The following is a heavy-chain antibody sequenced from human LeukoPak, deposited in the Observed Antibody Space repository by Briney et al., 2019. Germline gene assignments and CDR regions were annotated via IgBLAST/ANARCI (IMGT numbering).Heavy chain of an antibody. J-gene: IGHJ6*03. CDR2: IIPIFGTK. Sequence: ASVKVSCKASGGTFSSYAINWVRQAPGQGLEWMGGIIPIFGTKNYAQKFQGRVTITADKSATTAYMELSSLRSEDTAVYYCARPRFPYYRLSGADYYYMDVWAKGTTVTVSS. V-gene: IGHV1-69*06. CDR1: GGTFSSYA. D-gene: IGHD2-21*01. CDR3: ARPRFPYYRLSGADYYYMDV.